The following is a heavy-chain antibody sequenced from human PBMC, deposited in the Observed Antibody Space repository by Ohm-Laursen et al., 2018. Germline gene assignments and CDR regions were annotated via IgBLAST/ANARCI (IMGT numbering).Heavy chain of an antibody. Sequence: GSSVKVSCKASGYTFTGYYMHWVRQAPGQGLEWMGWINPNSGGTNYAQKFQGRVTMTRDTSISTAYMELSRPRSDDTAVYYCARIYYYDSSGSHGAFDIWGQGTMVTVSS. CDR3: ARIYYYDSSGSHGAFDI. V-gene: IGHV1-2*02. J-gene: IGHJ3*02. D-gene: IGHD3-22*01. CDR1: GYTFTGYY. CDR2: INPNSGGT.